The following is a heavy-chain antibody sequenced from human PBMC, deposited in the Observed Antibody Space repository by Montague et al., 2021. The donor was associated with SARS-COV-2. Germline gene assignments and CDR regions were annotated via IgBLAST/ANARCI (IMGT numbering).Heavy chain of an antibody. CDR3: ARDGVDYYDSSGYSGAERVHWFDP. J-gene: IGHJ5*02. V-gene: IGHV4-59*01. D-gene: IGHD3-22*01. CDR1: GGSISSYY. CDR2: IYYSGST. Sequence: SETLFLTCTVSGGSISSYYWSWIRQPPGKGLEWIGYIYYSGSTNYNPSLKSRVTISVDTSKNQFSLKLSSVTAADTAVYYCARDGVDYYDSSGYSGAERVHWFDPWGQGTLVTVSS.